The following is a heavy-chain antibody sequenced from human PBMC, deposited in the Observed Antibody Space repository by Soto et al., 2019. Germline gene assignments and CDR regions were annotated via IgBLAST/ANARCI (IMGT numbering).Heavy chain of an antibody. CDR1: GYTFTSYD. CDR2: MNPNSGYT. Sequence: QVQLVQSGAEVKKPGASVRVSCKASGYTFTSYDINWVRQATGQGLEWMGYMNPNSGYTGYAQKFQGRFTITSDTSISTVYMELSSLTSEDTAVYYCARTFTNDGYWGQGTLVTVSS. D-gene: IGHD1-1*01. CDR3: ARTFTNDGY. J-gene: IGHJ4*02. V-gene: IGHV1-8*01.